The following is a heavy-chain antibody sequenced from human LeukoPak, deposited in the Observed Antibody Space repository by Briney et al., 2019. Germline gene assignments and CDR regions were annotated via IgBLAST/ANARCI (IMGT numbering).Heavy chain of an antibody. V-gene: IGHV3-48*01. D-gene: IGHD1-26*01. J-gene: IGHJ6*03. CDR3: ARGSSGSYFTYYYMDV. CDR1: GFTFSSYS. CDR2: ISSSSSTI. Sequence: PGGSLRLSCAASGFTFSSYSMNRVRQAPGKGLEWVSYISSSSSTIYYADSVKGRFTISRDNAKNSLYLQMNSLRAEDTALYHCARGSSGSYFTYYYMDVWGKGTTVTISS.